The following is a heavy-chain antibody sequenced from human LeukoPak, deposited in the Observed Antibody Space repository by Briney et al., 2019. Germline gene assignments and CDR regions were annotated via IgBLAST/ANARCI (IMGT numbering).Heavy chain of an antibody. V-gene: IGHV4-34*01. CDR2: INHSGST. Sequence: PSETLSLTCAVYGGSFSGCYWSWVRQPPGKGLEWIGEINHSGSTNYNPSLKSRVTISVDTSKNQFSLKMSSVTAADTAVYYCARGLWLQLALNWFDPWGQGTPVTVSS. CDR3: ARGLWLQLALNWFDP. D-gene: IGHD5-18*01. J-gene: IGHJ5*02. CDR1: GGSFSGCY.